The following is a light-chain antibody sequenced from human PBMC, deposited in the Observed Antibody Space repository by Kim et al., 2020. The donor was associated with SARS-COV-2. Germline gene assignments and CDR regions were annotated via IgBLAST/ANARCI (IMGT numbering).Light chain of an antibody. V-gene: IGKV2-28*01. CDR2: LGS. Sequence: PVSISCRSGQSLRHSNGDNYLDCCLQKPGQSPRLLIYLGSSRASGVPDRFSGSGSGTDFTLKISRVEAEDVGVYCCMQALQPPLTFGGGTKVDIK. CDR1: QSLRHSNGDNY. J-gene: IGKJ4*01. CDR3: MQALQPPLT.